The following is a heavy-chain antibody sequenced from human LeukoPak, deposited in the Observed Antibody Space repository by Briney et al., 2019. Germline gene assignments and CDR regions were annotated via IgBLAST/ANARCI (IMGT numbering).Heavy chain of an antibody. V-gene: IGHV4-30-4*01. CDR3: ARSAAVYDFWSGYYRPYGMDV. CDR1: GGSISSGDYY. CDR2: IYYSGST. J-gene: IGHJ6*02. Sequence: SETLSLTCTVSGGSISSGDYYWSWIRQPRGKGLEWIGYIYYSGSTYYNPSLKSRVTISVDTSKNQFSLKLSSVTAADTAAYYCARSAAVYDFWSGYYRPYGMDVWGQGTTVTVSS. D-gene: IGHD3-3*01.